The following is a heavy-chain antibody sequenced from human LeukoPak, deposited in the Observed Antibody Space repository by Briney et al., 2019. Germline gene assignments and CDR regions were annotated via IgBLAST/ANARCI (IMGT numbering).Heavy chain of an antibody. CDR3: ARERVAVAGTPFDY. CDR2: INHSGST. J-gene: IGHJ4*02. V-gene: IGHV4-34*01. CDR1: GGSFSGYY. D-gene: IGHD6-19*01. Sequence: SETLSLTCAVYGGSFSGYYWNWIRQPPGKGLEWIGEINHSGSTNYNPSLKSRVTISVYTSKNQFSLKLSSVTAADTAVYYCARERVAVAGTPFDYWGQGTLVTVSS.